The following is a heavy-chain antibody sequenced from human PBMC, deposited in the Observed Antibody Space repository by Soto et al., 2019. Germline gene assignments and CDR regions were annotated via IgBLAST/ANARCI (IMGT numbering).Heavy chain of an antibody. Sequence: PGGSLRLSCAASGFTFSSYSMNWVRQAPGKGLEWVSSISSSSSYIYYTDSVKGRFTISRDNAKNSLYLQMNSLRDEDTAVYYCARDSSIGYDFWSGYPIDYWGQGT. D-gene: IGHD3-3*01. CDR1: GFTFSSYS. V-gene: IGHV3-21*01. CDR3: ARDSSIGYDFWSGYPIDY. J-gene: IGHJ4*02. CDR2: ISSSSSYI.